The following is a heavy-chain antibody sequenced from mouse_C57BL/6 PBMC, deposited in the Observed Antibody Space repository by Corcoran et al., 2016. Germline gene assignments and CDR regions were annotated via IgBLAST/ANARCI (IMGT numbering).Heavy chain of an antibody. Sequence: QVQLQQPGAELVRPGTSVKLSCKASGYTFTSYWMHWVKQRPGQGLEWIGVIDPSDSYTNYNQKFKGKATLTVDTSSSTAYMQLSSLTSEDSAVYYCARGDDYDLYWYFDVWGTGTTVTVSS. CDR2: IDPSDSYT. V-gene: IGHV1-59*01. J-gene: IGHJ1*03. D-gene: IGHD2-4*01. CDR1: GYTFTSYW. CDR3: ARGDDYDLYWYFDV.